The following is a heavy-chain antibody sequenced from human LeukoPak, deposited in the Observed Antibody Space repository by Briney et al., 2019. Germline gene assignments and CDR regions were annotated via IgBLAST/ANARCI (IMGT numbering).Heavy chain of an antibody. J-gene: IGHJ4*02. D-gene: IGHD4-23*01. Sequence: GGSLRLSCAASGFTVSSNYMSWVRQAPGKGLEWVSVIYSGGSTYYADSVKGRFTISRDNSKNTLYLQMNSLRAGDTAVYYCARVANYGGNSGWGQGTLVTVSS. CDR1: GFTVSSNY. CDR3: ARVANYGGNSG. CDR2: IYSGGST. V-gene: IGHV3-53*01.